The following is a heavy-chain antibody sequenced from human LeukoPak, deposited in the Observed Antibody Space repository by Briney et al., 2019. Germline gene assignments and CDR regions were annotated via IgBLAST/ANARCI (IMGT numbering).Heavy chain of an antibody. Sequence: SQTLSLTCTVSGGSISSGDYYWSWIRQHPGKGLERIGYIYYSGSTHYNPSLKSRVTISVDTSKNQFSLKLSSVTAADTAVYYCARVRSGFYGSDIGGDYWGRGTLVTVSS. CDR3: ARVRSGFYGSDIGGDY. CDR1: GGSISSGDYY. D-gene: IGHD3-10*01. CDR2: IYYSGST. J-gene: IGHJ4*02. V-gene: IGHV4-31*03.